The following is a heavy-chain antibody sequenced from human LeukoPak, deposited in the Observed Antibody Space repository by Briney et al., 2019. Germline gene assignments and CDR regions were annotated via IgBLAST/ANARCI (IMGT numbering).Heavy chain of an antibody. CDR1: GYTFTGYY. J-gene: IGHJ3*02. V-gene: IGHV1-2*06. CDR3: ARLSSMIVAVSAFDI. Sequence: ASVKVSCKASGYTFTGYYMHWVRQAPGQGLEWMGRINPNSGGTNYAQKFQGRVTITRDTSASTAYMELSSLRSEDTAVYYCARLSSMIVAVSAFDIWGQGTMVTVSS. CDR2: INPNSGGT. D-gene: IGHD3-22*01.